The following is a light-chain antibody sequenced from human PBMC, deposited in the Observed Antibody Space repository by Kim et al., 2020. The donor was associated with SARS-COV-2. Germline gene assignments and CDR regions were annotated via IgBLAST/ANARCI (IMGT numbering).Light chain of an antibody. V-gene: IGKV3-20*01. Sequence: EIVLTQSPGTLSLSPGEGATLSCRASQSFSINYLAWHQHKLGQAPRLLIYGTSIRATDIPDRFSGSGSGIDFTLTISRLEPEDFAVYYCHQYVSSPYTFGQGTKLEI. CDR1: QSFSINY. CDR3: HQYVSSPYT. CDR2: GTS. J-gene: IGKJ2*01.